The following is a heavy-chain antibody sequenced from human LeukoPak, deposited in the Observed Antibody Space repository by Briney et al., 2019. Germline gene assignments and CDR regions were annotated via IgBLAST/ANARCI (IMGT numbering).Heavy chain of an antibody. D-gene: IGHD3-22*01. Sequence: APVKVSCKASGYTFTSYGISWVRQAPGQGLEWMGWISAYNGNTNYAQKLQGRVTMTTDTSTSTAYMELRSLRSDDTAVYYCARGTPEEYYDVYFDYWGQGTLVTVSS. J-gene: IGHJ4*02. CDR1: GYTFTSYG. V-gene: IGHV1-18*01. CDR3: ARGTPEEYYDVYFDY. CDR2: ISAYNGNT.